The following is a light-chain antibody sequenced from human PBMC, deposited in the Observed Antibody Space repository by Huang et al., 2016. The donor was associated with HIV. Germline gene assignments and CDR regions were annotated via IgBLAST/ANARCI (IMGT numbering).Light chain of an antibody. CDR3: QQSYSISHLT. CDR2: AAS. V-gene: IGKV1-39*01. J-gene: IGKJ4*01. CDR1: QNIDLI. Sequence: DIQMTQSPSSLSASVGDRVTITCRESQNIDLILNWYQQKPGKAPKLLIYAASSLQSGVPSRFTGAGSGTNFTLTISTLQPADFATYYCQQSYSISHLTFGGGTKVEIK.